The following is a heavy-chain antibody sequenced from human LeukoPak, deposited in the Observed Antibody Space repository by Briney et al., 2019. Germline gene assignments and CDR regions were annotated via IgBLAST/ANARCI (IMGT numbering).Heavy chain of an antibody. Sequence: GGSLRLSCAGAGFTFSSYWIHWVRQAPGKGLVWVSRISSDGTNTMYADSVKGRFTISRDNAKNTLYLQMNSLRADDTAVYYCAKARGSSVYEQFDYWGQGTQVTVSP. CDR1: GFTFSSYW. D-gene: IGHD5/OR15-5a*01. CDR3: AKARGSSVYEQFDY. J-gene: IGHJ4*02. V-gene: IGHV3-74*03. CDR2: ISSDGTNT.